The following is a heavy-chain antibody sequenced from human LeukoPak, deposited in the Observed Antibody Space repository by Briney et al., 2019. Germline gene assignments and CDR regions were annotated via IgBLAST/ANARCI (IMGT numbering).Heavy chain of an antibody. CDR1: GFTFSGYG. J-gene: IGHJ4*02. V-gene: IGHV3-23*01. D-gene: IGHD6-13*01. Sequence: GGTLRLSCAASGFTFSGYGMSWVRQAPGKGLEWVSAISGSGGSTYYADSVKGRFTISRDNSKNTLYLQMNSLRAEDTAVYYCAKSGSSSWSHFDYWGQGTLVTVSS. CDR3: AKSGSSSWSHFDY. CDR2: ISGSGGST.